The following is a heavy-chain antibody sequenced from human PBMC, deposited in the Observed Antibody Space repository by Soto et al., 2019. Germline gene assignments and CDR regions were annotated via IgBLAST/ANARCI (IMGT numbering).Heavy chain of an antibody. CDR2: IYYSGST. V-gene: IGHV4-59*08. D-gene: IGHD2-15*01. Sequence: SETLSLTFAVYGGSFSGYYWSWIRQPPGKGLEWIGYIYYSGSTNYNPSLKSRATISVDTSKNQFSLKLSSVTAADTAVYYCARHECSGGSCYPFDYWGQGTLVTVS. J-gene: IGHJ4*02. CDR3: ARHECSGGSCYPFDY. CDR1: GGSFSGYY.